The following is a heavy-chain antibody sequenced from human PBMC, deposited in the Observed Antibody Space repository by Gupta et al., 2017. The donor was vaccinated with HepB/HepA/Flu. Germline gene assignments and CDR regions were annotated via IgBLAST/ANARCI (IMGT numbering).Heavy chain of an antibody. CDR2: IWYDGSKE. D-gene: IGHD3-22*01. J-gene: IGHJ5*02. V-gene: IGHV3-33*01. CDR1: GFTFNNYA. CDR3: ARGPHHYDSSGYYGS. Sequence: QEHLVESGGGMVQPGRSLRLSCAASGFTFNNYAMHWVRQAPGKGLEWVALIWYDGSKEYYSESVKGRFTISRDNSKTTLYLEMNGLRAEDTAIYYCARGPHHYDSSGYYGSWGQGTLVTVSS.